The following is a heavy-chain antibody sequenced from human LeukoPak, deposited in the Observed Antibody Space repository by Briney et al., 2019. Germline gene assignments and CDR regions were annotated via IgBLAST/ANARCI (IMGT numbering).Heavy chain of an antibody. CDR1: GYTFTGYY. D-gene: IGHD2-15*01. CDR2: IIPILGIA. V-gene: IGHV1-69*04. Sequence: ASVKVSCKASGYTFTGYYMHWVRQAPGQGLEWMGRIIPILGIANYAQKFQGRVTITADKSTSTAYMELSSLRSEDMAVYYCARVSDIVVVVARGMGAFDIWGQGTMVTVSS. CDR3: ARVSDIVVVVARGMGAFDI. J-gene: IGHJ3*02.